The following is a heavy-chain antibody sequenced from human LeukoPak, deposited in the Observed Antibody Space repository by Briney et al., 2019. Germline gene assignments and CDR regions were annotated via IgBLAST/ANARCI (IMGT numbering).Heavy chain of an antibody. CDR1: ELTFGDTY. CDR2: ISSSGSTI. J-gene: IGHJ4*02. CDR3: ARDRGGGTYYIT. Sequence: PGGSLRLSFAAPELTFGDTYWGWIGRVPGKGLNWVSYISSSGSTIYYADSVKGRFTISRDNAKNSLSLQMNSLRAEDTAVYYCARDRGGGTYYITWGQGTLVTVSS. D-gene: IGHD1-26*01. V-gene: IGHV3-11*01.